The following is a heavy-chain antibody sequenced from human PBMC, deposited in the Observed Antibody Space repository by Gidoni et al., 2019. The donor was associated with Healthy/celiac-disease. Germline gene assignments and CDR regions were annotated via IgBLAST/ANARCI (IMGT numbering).Heavy chain of an antibody. J-gene: IGHJ5*02. CDR2: ISGSGCST. V-gene: IGHV3-23*01. CDR3: AKELVVVITGARWFDP. CDR1: GFTFSSYA. D-gene: IGHD3-22*01. Sequence: EVQLLESGGGLVQPGGSLRLSCAASGFTFSSYAMSWVRQAPGKGLGWVSAISGSGCSTYYADSVKGRFTISRDNSKNTLYLQMNSLRAEDTAVYYCAKELVVVITGARWFDPWGQGTLVTVSS.